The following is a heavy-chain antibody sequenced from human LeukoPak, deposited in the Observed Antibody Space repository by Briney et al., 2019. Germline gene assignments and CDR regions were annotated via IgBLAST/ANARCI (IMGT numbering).Heavy chain of an antibody. Sequence: SETLSLTCTVSGGSISSYYWSWIRQPPGKGLEWIGYIYYSGSTNYNPSLKSRVTISVDTSKNQFSPKLSSVTAADTAVYYCARDTYYYDSSGYRPFDYWGQGTLVTVSS. CDR2: IYYSGST. D-gene: IGHD3-22*01. CDR1: GGSISSYY. J-gene: IGHJ4*02. CDR3: ARDTYYYDSSGYRPFDY. V-gene: IGHV4-59*01.